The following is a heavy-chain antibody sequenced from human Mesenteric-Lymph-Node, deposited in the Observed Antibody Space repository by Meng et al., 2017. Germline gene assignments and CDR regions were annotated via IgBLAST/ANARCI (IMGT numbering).Heavy chain of an antibody. J-gene: IGHJ4*02. CDR1: GYTFTNYG. D-gene: IGHD4-11*01. Sequence: QVQRVQCGAEVKKPGASVKVSCKTSGYTFTNYGISWVRQAPGQGIEWMGWISTYNGNTKYAQKLQGRVTMTTDTSTSTAYMELRSLRSDDTAVYYCAREAGYSNSDFDCWGQGTLVTVSS. CDR2: ISTYNGNT. CDR3: AREAGYSNSDFDC. V-gene: IGHV1-18*01.